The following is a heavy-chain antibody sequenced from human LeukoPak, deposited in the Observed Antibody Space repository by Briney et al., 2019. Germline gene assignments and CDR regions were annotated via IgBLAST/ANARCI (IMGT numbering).Heavy chain of an antibody. CDR2: FDPEDGET. CDR3: ATAFRVVVTAIAGYYFDY. D-gene: IGHD2-21*02. CDR1: GYTLTELS. Sequence: ASVKVSCKVSGYTLTELSMHWVRQAPGKGLEWMGGFDPEDGETIYAQKFQGRVTMTEDTYTDTAYMELSSLRSEDTAVYYCATAFRVVVTAIAGYYFDYWGQGTLVTVSS. J-gene: IGHJ4*02. V-gene: IGHV1-24*01.